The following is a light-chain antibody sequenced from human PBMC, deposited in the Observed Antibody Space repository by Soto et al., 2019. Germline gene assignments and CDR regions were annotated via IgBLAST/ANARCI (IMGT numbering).Light chain of an antibody. CDR3: QQYGNSPRT. V-gene: IGKV3-20*01. J-gene: IGKJ1*01. Sequence: EIVLTQSPGTLSLSPGERATLSCRATQSVSSSYLAWYQQKPGQAPRLLIYGASSRATGIADRFSGSGSGTDFTLNISRLEPEDFAVYYCQQYGNSPRTFGQGTKVDIK. CDR1: QSVSSSY. CDR2: GAS.